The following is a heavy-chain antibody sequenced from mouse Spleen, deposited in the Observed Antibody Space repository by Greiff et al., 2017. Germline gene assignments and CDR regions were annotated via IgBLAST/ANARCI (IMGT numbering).Heavy chain of an antibody. Sequence: EVMLVESGGGLVQPGGSRKLSCAASGFTFSSFGMHWVRQAPEKGLAWVAYISSGSSTIYYADTVKGRFTLSRDNPKNTLFLQMTSLRSEDTAMYYCARSGDYDGGGYFDYWGQGTTLTVSS. J-gene: IGHJ2*01. V-gene: IGHV5-17*02. D-gene: IGHD2-4*01. CDR1: GFTFSSFG. CDR3: ARSGDYDGGGYFDY. CDR2: ISSGSSTI.